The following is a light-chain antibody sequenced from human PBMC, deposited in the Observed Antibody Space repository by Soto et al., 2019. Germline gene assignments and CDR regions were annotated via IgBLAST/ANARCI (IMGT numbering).Light chain of an antibody. V-gene: IGKV1-6*01. J-gene: IGKJ4*01. Sequence: AIQMTQSPSSLSASVGDRVTITCRASQGIRNDLVWFQQKPGKPPKVLIYAASTLQSGVPSRFSGSGSGTDFTLTISNLQPEDFATYYCLQDYNYSLTFGGGTKVEIK. CDR3: LQDYNYSLT. CDR1: QGIRND. CDR2: AAS.